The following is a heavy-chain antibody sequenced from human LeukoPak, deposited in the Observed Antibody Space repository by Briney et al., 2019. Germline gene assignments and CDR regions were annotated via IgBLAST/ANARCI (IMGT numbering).Heavy chain of an antibody. CDR3: ARAASTGTVDY. V-gene: IGHV3-7*01. CDR2: INQDGSEK. J-gene: IGHJ4*02. D-gene: IGHD1-1*01. CDR1: RFTFSIYW. Sequence: SGGSLRLSCAPSRFTFSIYWMSWVRQAPGKGLEWVANINQDGSEKYYVDSVEGRFTISRDNAKNSLFLQMNSLRAEDTALYYCARAASTGTVDYWGQGTMVTVSS.